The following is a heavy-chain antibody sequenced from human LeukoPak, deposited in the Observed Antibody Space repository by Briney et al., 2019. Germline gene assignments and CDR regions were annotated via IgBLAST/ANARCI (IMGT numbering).Heavy chain of an antibody. CDR1: GSTFSSYS. V-gene: IGHV3-48*04. CDR2: ISSRSSTI. Sequence: GGSLRLSCAASGSTFSSYSMNWVRQAPGKGLEWVSYISSRSSTIYYADSVKGRFTISRDNAKNSLYLQMNSLRAEDTAVYYCAGVIAVAGTTYYMDVWGKGTTVTISS. D-gene: IGHD6-19*01. CDR3: AGVIAVAGTTYYMDV. J-gene: IGHJ6*03.